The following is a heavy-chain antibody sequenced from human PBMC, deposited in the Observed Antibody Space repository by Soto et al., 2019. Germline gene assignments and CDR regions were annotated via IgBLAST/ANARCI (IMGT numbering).Heavy chain of an antibody. Sequence: RGESLKISCKGPGYSFTNYWIAWVRQMPGKGLEWMGIIYPGDSDTRYSPSFQGQVTISADKSISTAFLQWSSLKASDTAMYYCARPSLSSGYYYAYWGQGTLVTVSS. CDR1: GYSFTNYW. CDR2: IYPGDSDT. CDR3: ARPSLSSGYYYAY. J-gene: IGHJ4*02. V-gene: IGHV5-51*01. D-gene: IGHD3-22*01.